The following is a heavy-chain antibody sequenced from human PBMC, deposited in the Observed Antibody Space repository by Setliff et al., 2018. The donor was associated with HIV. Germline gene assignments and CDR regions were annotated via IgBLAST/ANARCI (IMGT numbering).Heavy chain of an antibody. Sequence: ASVKVSCKTSGYTFSGYYLHWVRRAPGRGLEWMGWISPNSGATNYARNFQGRVTMTRDTSISTAYMDLSSLTSDDTAVYYCALASIVSTARWNHWGRGTLVTVSS. CDR2: ISPNSGAT. D-gene: IGHD1-26*01. CDR3: ALASIVSTARWNH. CDR1: GYTFSGYY. J-gene: IGHJ4*02. V-gene: IGHV1-2*02.